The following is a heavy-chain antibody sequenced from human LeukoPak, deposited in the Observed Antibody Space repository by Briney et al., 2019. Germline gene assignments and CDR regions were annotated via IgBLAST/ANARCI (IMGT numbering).Heavy chain of an antibody. CDR2: INVGNGNT. CDR1: GYTFTRYA. CDR3: AREDWTGTTSHFDN. D-gene: IGHD1-1*01. J-gene: IGHJ4*02. Sequence: VASVKVSCKASGYTFTRYAIHWVRQAPGQRLEWMGWINVGNGNTQYSQDFQGRVTITRDTSASTVYMELNSLRSEDTAVYYCAREDWTGTTSHFDNWGQGTLVTVSS. V-gene: IGHV1-3*03.